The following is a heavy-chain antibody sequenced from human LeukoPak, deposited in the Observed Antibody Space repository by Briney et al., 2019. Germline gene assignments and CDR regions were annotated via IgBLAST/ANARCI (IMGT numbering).Heavy chain of an antibody. J-gene: IGHJ4*02. CDR3: ARVGYNWNYFIDY. D-gene: IGHD1-7*01. V-gene: IGHV1-69*04. CDR2: IIPILGIA. Sequence: SVKVSCKASGGTFSSYAISWVRQAPGQGLDWMGRIIPILGIANYAQKFQGRVTITADKSTSTAYMELSSLRSEDTAVYYCARVGYNWNYFIDYWGQGTLVTVSS. CDR1: GGTFSSYA.